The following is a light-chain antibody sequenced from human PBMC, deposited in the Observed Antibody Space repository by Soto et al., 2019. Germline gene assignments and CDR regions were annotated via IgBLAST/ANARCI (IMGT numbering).Light chain of an antibody. CDR3: QQNNSVPRT. CDR1: QTIRND. V-gene: IGKV1-17*01. Sequence: DIQMKQSPSSLSASVGDRVTITCRASQTIRNDLGWFQQKPGKPPKRLIHAASTLQGGVPSRFSGSGSGTEFTLTISSLQPEDFASYYCQQNNSVPRTFGQGTKVDIK. CDR2: AAS. J-gene: IGKJ1*01.